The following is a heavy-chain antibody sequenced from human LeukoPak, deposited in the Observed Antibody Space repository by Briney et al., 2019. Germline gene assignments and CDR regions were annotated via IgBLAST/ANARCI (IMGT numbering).Heavy chain of an antibody. Sequence: QSGGSLRLSCAASGFTVSSNYMTWVRRAPGKGLEWVSGIYSGGNTYYADSVKGRFTISRDNSKNTLYLQMNSLRAEDTALYYCASRYCSGASCYSYWGQGTLVTVSS. D-gene: IGHD2-15*01. V-gene: IGHV3-53*01. CDR3: ASRYCSGASCYSY. CDR2: IYSGGNT. CDR1: GFTVSSNY. J-gene: IGHJ4*02.